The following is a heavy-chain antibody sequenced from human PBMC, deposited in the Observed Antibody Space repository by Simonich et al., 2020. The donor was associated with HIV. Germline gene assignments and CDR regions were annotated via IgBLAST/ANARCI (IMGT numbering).Heavy chain of an antibody. CDR3: ARRHPTTVTTPYFDY. J-gene: IGHJ4*02. V-gene: IGHV4-34*01. D-gene: IGHD4-17*01. CDR2: INHSGST. CDR1: GGSFSGYY. Sequence: QVQLQQWGAGLLKPSETLSLTCAVYGGSFSGYYWSWVRQPPGKWLEWIGKINHSGSTNYNPSLKSRVTISVDPSKNQFSLKLSSVTAADTAVYYCARRHPTTVTTPYFDYWGQGTLVTVSS.